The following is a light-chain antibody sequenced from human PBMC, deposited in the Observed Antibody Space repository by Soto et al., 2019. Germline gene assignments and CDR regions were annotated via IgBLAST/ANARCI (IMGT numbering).Light chain of an antibody. Sequence: QSVLTQPASVSGSPGQSITISCTGSSSDIGGYDYVSWYQQHPGKAPKLIIYDVTNRPSGVSTRFSGSKSGNTASLTISGLQAEDESDYYCSSYTTISTLVIFGGGTKVTVL. CDR1: SSDIGGYDY. J-gene: IGLJ2*01. CDR2: DVT. V-gene: IGLV2-14*01. CDR3: SSYTTISTLVI.